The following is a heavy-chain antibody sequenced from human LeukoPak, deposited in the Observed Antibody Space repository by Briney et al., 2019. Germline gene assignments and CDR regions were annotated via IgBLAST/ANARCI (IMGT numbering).Heavy chain of an antibody. CDR3: ARGRQRTMIVEDWFDP. Sequence: PSETLSLTCTVSGGSISSGGYYWSWIRQPPGKGLEWIGYIYHSGSTYYNPSLKSRVTISVDRSKNQFSLKLSSVTAADTAVYYCARGRQRTMIVEDWFDPWGQGTLVTVSS. CDR2: IYHSGST. D-gene: IGHD3-22*01. J-gene: IGHJ5*02. V-gene: IGHV4-30-2*01. CDR1: GGSISSGGYY.